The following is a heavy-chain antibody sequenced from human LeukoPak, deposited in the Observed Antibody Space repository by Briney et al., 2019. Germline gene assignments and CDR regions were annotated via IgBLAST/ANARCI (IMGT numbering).Heavy chain of an antibody. CDR2: ISSSSSYM. CDR1: GFSFSSYT. Sequence: GGSLRLSCAASGFSFSSYTINWIRQAPGKGLEWVSSISSSSSYMFYADSVKGRFTISRDNAKNSLYLQMNSLRAEDTAVYYCARVRELYRDYWGQGTLVTVSS. D-gene: IGHD3-10*01. V-gene: IGHV3-21*06. J-gene: IGHJ4*02. CDR3: ARVRELYRDY.